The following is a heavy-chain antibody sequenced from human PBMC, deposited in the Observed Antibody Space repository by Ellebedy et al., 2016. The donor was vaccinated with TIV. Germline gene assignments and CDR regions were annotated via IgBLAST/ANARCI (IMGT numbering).Heavy chain of an antibody. CDR1: GLILSKYW. CDR2: IIQDGSET. D-gene: IGHD3-16*01. CDR3: VRGDGGFHGWAFDI. V-gene: IGHV3-7*01. J-gene: IGHJ3*02. Sequence: PGGSLRLSCAASGLILSKYWMSWVRQAPGKGLEWLANIIQDGSETHYVDSVEGRFIISRDNSKNSLYLQMSSLRAEDTAVYYCVRGDGGFHGWAFDIWGQGTLVTVSS.